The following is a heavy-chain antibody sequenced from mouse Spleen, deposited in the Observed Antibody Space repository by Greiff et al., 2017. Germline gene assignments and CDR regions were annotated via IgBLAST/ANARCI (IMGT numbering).Heavy chain of an antibody. Sequence: QVQLQQSGAELVKPGASVKLSCKASGYTFTSYWMHWVKQRPGQGLEWIGMIHPNSGSTNYNEKFKSKATLTVDKSSSTAYMQLSSLTSEDSAVYYCARRNYDDYGFAYWGQGTLVTVSA. CDR2: IHPNSGST. CDR3: ARRNYDDYGFAY. CDR1: GYTFTSYW. J-gene: IGHJ3*01. D-gene: IGHD2-3*01. V-gene: IGHV1-64*01.